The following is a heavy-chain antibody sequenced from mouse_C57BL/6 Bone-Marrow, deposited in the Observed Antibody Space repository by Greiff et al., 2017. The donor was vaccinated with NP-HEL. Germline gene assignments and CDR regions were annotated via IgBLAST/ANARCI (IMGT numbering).Heavy chain of an antibody. D-gene: IGHD1-2*01. CDR2: IDPANGNT. Sequence: EVQLQQPVAELVRPGASVKLSCTASGYNFNNNYMHWVKQRPEQGLEWIGRIDPANGNTNYAQKFQGKATITVDTSSSTAYLQLSSLTSEDTAIYYCARYKGYYGSYFAMDDWGPGTSVTVSS. CDR1: GYNFNNNY. J-gene: IGHJ4*01. V-gene: IGHV14-3*01. CDR3: ARYKGYYGSYFAMDD.